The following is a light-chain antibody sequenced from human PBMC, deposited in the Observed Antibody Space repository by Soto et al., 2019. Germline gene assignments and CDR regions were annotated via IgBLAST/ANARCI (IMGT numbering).Light chain of an antibody. V-gene: IGLV2-14*01. CDR3: TSPTPGSLYV. J-gene: IGLJ1*01. CDR2: MVS. Sequence: QSALTQPASVSGSPGQSITISCTGTSSDVGIYNYVSWYQQYPGRVPKLLIYMVSNRPSGVSNRFSGSKSGNTASLTISGLQAEDEADYFCTSPTPGSLYVFGTGTKLTVL. CDR1: SSDVGIYNY.